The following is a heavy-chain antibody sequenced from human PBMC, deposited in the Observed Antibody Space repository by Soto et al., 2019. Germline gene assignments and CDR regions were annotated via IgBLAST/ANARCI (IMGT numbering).Heavy chain of an antibody. V-gene: IGHV4-30-2*01. Sequence: SETLSLTCAVSGGSISSGGYSWSWIRQPPGKGLKWIGYIYHSGSTYYNPSLKSRVTISVDRSKNRFSLKLSSVTAAGTAVYYCARGRDGYNSKSPYYFDYWGQGTLVP. J-gene: IGHJ4*02. CDR3: ARGRDGYNSKSPYYFDY. CDR1: GGSISSGGYS. CDR2: IYHSGST. D-gene: IGHD5-12*01.